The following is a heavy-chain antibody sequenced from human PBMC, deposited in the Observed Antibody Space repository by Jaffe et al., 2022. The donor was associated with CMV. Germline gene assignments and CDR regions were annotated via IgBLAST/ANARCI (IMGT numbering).Heavy chain of an antibody. D-gene: IGHD1-26*01. CDR2: VSHSGIA. J-gene: IGHJ4*02. V-gene: IGHV4-59*02. Sequence: QVQLQESGPGLVSPSEALSVTCSVSGDSVTSHSWGWIRQPPGKGLEWIGDVSHSGIANYNPSLKSRVIISLDTSKNKFSLKLTSVTSADTAVYYCARTRDTWEGNYVDSWGQGTLISVSS. CDR3: ARTRDTWEGNYVDS. CDR1: GDSVTSHS.